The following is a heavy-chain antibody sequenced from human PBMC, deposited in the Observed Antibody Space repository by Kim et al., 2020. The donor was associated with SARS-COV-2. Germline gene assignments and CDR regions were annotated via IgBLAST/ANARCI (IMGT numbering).Heavy chain of an antibody. CDR3: AREWHTVVTGFDY. CDR2: ISYDGSNK. CDR1: GFTFSSYA. J-gene: IGHJ4*02. V-gene: IGHV3-30*04. D-gene: IGHD2-15*01. Sequence: GGSLRLSCAASGFTFSSYAMHWVRQAPGKGLEWVAVISYDGSNKYYADSVKGRFTISRDNSKNTLYLQMNSLRAEDTAVYYCAREWHTVVTGFDYWGQGTLVTVSS.